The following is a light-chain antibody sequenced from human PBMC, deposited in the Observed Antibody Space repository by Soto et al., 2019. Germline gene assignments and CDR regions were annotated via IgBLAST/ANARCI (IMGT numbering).Light chain of an antibody. Sequence: EIVLTQSPATLSLSTGERATLSCRASQSVSSYLSWYQQKPGQAPRLLIYDASNRATGIPARFSGSGSGTDFILTISSLEPENLSVYYCQQRSNWPSISFGQVTRLDIK. V-gene: IGKV3-11*01. J-gene: IGKJ5*01. CDR1: QSVSSY. CDR3: QQRSNWPSIS. CDR2: DAS.